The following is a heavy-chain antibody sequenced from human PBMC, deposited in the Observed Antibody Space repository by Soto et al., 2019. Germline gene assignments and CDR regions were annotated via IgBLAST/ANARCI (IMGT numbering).Heavy chain of an antibody. D-gene: IGHD4-17*01. CDR1: GYTLTELS. CDR2: FDPEDGET. CDR3: ATGGYGDYGSWFDP. Sequence: QVQLVQSGAEVKKPGASVKVSCKVSGYTLTELSMHWVRQAPGKGLEWMGGFDPEDGETIYAQKFQGRVTMTEDTSTDKAYMELSSLRTEDTAVYYCATGGYGDYGSWFDPWGQGTLVTVSS. V-gene: IGHV1-24*01. J-gene: IGHJ5*02.